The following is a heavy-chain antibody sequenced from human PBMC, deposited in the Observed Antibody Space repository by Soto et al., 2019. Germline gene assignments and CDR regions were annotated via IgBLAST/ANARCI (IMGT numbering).Heavy chain of an antibody. J-gene: IGHJ6*02. CDR2: IYSGGST. CDR1: GFTVSSNY. Sequence: PGGSLRLSCAASGFTVSSNYMSWVRQAPGKGLEWVSVIYSGGSTYYADSVKGRFTISRDNSKNTLYLQMNSLRAEDTAVYYCESQDSSGYYRYYGMDVWGQGTTVTVSS. V-gene: IGHV3-53*01. CDR3: ESQDSSGYYRYYGMDV. D-gene: IGHD3-22*01.